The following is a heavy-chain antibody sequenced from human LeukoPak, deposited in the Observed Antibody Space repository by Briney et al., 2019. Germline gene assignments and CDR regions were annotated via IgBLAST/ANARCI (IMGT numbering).Heavy chain of an antibody. Sequence: PSETLSLTCAVYGGSFSGYYWSWIRQPPGKGLEWIGQINPSRNTNYNPSLKSRVTISVDTSKKQFSLKLSSVTAADTAVYYCARRYDFWSGYPLPLDYWGQGTLVTVSS. CDR1: GGSFSGYY. CDR3: ARRYDFWSGYPLPLDY. V-gene: IGHV4-34*01. J-gene: IGHJ4*02. D-gene: IGHD3-3*01. CDR2: INPSRNT.